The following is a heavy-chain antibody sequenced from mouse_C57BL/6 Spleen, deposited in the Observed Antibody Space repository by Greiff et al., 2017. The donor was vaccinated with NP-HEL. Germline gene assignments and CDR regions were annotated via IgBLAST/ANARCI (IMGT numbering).Heavy chain of an antibody. V-gene: IGHV5-17*01. J-gene: IGHJ1*03. D-gene: IGHD1-1*01. Sequence: DVKLVESGGGLVKPGGSLKLSCAASGFTFSDYGMHWVRQAPEKGLEWVAYISSGSSTIYYADTVKGRFTSSRDNAKNTLFLQMTSLRSEDTAMYYCAKTTVWYFDVWGTGTTVTVSS. CDR3: AKTTVWYFDV. CDR1: GFTFSDYG. CDR2: ISSGSSTI.